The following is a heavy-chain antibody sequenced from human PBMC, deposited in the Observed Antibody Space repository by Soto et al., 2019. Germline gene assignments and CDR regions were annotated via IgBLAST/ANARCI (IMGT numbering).Heavy chain of an antibody. CDR2: ISAYNGNS. CDR1: GYTFSTYG. Sequence: QVRLVQSGAEVKKPGASVKVSCKASGYTFSTYGISWARQAPGQGLEWMGWISAYNGNSKNTQKLQGRVTMTTDTATDSAYMELRSLRSADTAVYFCVRHGRVGVMKFDYHNGMDVWGQGTTVTVSS. V-gene: IGHV1-18*01. D-gene: IGHD2-8*01. J-gene: IGHJ6*02. CDR3: VRHGRVGVMKFDYHNGMDV.